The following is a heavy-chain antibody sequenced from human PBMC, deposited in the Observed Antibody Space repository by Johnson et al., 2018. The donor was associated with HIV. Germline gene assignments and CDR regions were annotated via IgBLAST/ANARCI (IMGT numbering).Heavy chain of an antibody. J-gene: IGHJ3*02. CDR3: AREVFTIFGATQRGAFDI. V-gene: IGHV3-7*03. Sequence: VLLVESGGGLVQPGGSLRLSCAASGFTFGNYVMSWVRQAPGKGLEWVANINQDGSEKYYVDSARGRFTISRDNAKNSLYLQMSSLRAEDTAVYYCAREVFTIFGATQRGAFDIWGQGTMVTVSS. CDR1: GFTFGNYV. D-gene: IGHD3-3*01. CDR2: INQDGSEK.